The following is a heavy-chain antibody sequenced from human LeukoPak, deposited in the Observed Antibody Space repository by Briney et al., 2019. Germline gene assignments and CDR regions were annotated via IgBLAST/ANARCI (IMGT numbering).Heavy chain of an antibody. J-gene: IGHJ6*02. V-gene: IGHV1-18*01. D-gene: IGHD1-26*01. CDR3: ARATNFYYYYGMDV. CDR1: GYTFTSYG. CDR2: ISAYNGNT. Sequence: ASVKVSFKASGYTFTSYGISWVRQAPGQGLEWMGWISAYNGNTNYAQKLQGRVTMTTDTSTSTAYMELSSQRSEDTAVYYCARATNFYYYYGMDVWGQGTTVTVSS.